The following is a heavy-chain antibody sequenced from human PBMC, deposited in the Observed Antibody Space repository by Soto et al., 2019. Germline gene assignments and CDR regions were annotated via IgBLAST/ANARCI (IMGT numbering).Heavy chain of an antibody. J-gene: IGHJ6*01. CDR1: GGTFSSYA. CDR3: SRVQSGKYGMDV. CDR2: IIPIFGTA. Sequence: QVQLVQSWAEVKKPGSSVKVSCKASGGTFSSYAISWVRQAPGQGLEWMGGIIPIFGTANYAQKFEGRVTITADESTSTAYMELSRLRSEDTAVYYCSRVQSGKYGMDVWGQGTTVTVSS. V-gene: IGHV1-69*01. D-gene: IGHD3-3*01.